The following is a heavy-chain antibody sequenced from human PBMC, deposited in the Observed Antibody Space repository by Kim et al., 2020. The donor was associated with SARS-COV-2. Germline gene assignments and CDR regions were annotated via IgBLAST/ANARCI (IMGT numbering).Heavy chain of an antibody. CDR3: GHPDYYYGMDV. Sequence: GGSLRLSCAASGFTFSSYWMHWVRQAPGKGLVWVSRINSDGSSTSYADSVKGRFTISRDNAKNTLYLQMNSLRAEDTAVYYCGHPDYYYGMDVWGQGTTVTVSS. CDR2: INSDGSST. CDR1: GFTFSSYW. V-gene: IGHV3-74*01. J-gene: IGHJ6*02.